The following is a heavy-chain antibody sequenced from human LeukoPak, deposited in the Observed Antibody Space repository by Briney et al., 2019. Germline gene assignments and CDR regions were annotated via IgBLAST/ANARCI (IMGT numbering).Heavy chain of an antibody. CDR2: ISSSSSYI. CDR3: ARSRGSGSSYDY. V-gene: IGHV3-21*01. J-gene: IGHJ4*02. D-gene: IGHD3-10*01. CDR1: GFTFSSYS. Sequence: PGGSLRLSCAASGFTFSSYSMNWVRQAPGKGLEWVSSISSSSSYIYYADSVKGRFTISRDNAKNSLYLQMNSLRAEDTAVYYCARSRGSGSSYDYWGQGTLVTVSS.